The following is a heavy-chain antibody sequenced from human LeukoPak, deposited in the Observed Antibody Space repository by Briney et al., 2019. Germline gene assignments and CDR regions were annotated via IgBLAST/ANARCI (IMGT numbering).Heavy chain of an antibody. V-gene: IGHV3-74*01. J-gene: IGHJ5*02. CDR1: GFTFSSYW. CDR3: ARGYCSTSSCPANWFDP. D-gene: IGHD2-2*01. Sequence: GGSLRLSCAASGFTFSSYWMHWVRQAPGKGLGWVSRINSDGSSTSYGDSVKGRFTISRDNAKNTLYLQMNSLRAEDTAVYYCARGYCSTSSCPANWFDPWGQGTLVTVSS. CDR2: INSDGSST.